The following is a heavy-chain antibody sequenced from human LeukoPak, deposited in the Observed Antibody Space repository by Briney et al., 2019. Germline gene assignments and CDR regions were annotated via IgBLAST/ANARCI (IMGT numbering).Heavy chain of an antibody. Sequence: SVKVSCKASGFTFTSSAVQWVRQARGQRLEWIGWIVVGSGNTNCAQKFQERVTITRDMSTSTAYMELSSLRSEDTAVYYCAAGLNVLYYFDYWGQGTLVTVSS. CDR3: AAGLNVLYYFDY. V-gene: IGHV1-58*01. D-gene: IGHD2-8*02. CDR1: GFTFTSSA. CDR2: IVVGSGNT. J-gene: IGHJ4*02.